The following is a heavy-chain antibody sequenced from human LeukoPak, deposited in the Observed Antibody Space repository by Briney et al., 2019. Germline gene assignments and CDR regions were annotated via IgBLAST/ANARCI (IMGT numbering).Heavy chain of an antibody. V-gene: IGHV4-59*01. J-gene: IGHJ4*02. Sequence: SETLSLTCTVSGGSISSYYWSWIRQPPGKGLEWIGYIYDSGSTNYNPSLKSRVTISVDTSKNQFSLNLSSVTAADTAIYYCAGGSGWPHFDYWGQGALVTVSS. CDR2: IYDSGST. CDR1: GGSISSYY. D-gene: IGHD6-19*01. CDR3: AGGSGWPHFDY.